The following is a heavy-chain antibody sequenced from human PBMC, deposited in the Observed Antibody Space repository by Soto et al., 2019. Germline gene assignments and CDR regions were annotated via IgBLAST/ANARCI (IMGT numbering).Heavy chain of an antibody. CDR2: ISSSSSYI. D-gene: IGHD2-15*01. V-gene: IGHV3-21*01. CDR1: GFTFSSYS. J-gene: IGHJ6*02. Sequence: PGGSLRLSCAASGFTFSSYSMNWVRQAPGKGLEWVSSISSSSSYIYYADSVKGRFTISRDNAKNSLYLQMNSLRAEDTAVYYCARERTGPYCSGGSCSPTHYYYYGMDVWGQGTTVTVSS. CDR3: ARERTGPYCSGGSCSPTHYYYYGMDV.